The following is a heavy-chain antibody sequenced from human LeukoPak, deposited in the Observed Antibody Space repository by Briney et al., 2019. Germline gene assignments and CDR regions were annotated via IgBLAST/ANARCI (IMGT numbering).Heavy chain of an antibody. CDR3: ARDSGELLGYYYYYMDV. D-gene: IGHD1-7*01. V-gene: IGHV1-69*13. CDR2: IIPIFGTA. J-gene: IGHJ6*03. Sequence: ASVKVSCKASGGTFSSYAISWVRQAPGQGLEWMGGIIPIFGTANHAQKFQGRVTITADESTSTAYMELSSLRSEDTAVYYCARDSGELLGYYYYYMDVWGKGTTVTVSS. CDR1: GGTFSSYA.